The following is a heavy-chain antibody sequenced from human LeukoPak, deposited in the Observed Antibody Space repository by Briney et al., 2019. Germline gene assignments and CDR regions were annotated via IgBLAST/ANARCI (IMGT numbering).Heavy chain of an antibody. CDR1: GFTFSSYS. CDR3: AKEAPRYGSGSYTLPPDY. J-gene: IGHJ4*02. V-gene: IGHV3-21*01. Sequence: PGGSLRLSCAASGFTFSSYSMNWVRQAPGKGLEWVSSISSSSSYIYYADSVKGRFTISRDNAKNSLYLQMNSLRAEDTAVYYCAKEAPRYGSGSYTLPPDYWGQGTLVTVSS. D-gene: IGHD3-10*01. CDR2: ISSSSSYI.